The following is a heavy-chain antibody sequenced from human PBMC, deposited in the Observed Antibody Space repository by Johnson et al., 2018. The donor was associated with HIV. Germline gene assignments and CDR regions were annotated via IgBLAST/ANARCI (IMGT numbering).Heavy chain of an antibody. J-gene: IGHJ3*02. CDR2: ISWNSGTI. CDR3: AKNEAVAVVGSVGAACGI. V-gene: IGHV3-9*01. CDR1: GFTFDDYA. D-gene: IGHD6-19*01. Sequence: VQVVESGGGLVQPGRSLRLSCAASGFTFDDYAMHWVRQAPGKGLEWVSGISWNSGTIGYADSVKGRFTISRDNAKNSLYLQMNSLRAEDTALYYWAKNEAVAVVGSVGAACGIWGQGTRVTVSS.